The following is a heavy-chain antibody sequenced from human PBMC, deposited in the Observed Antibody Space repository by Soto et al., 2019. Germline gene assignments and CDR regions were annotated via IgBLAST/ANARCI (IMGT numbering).Heavy chain of an antibody. Sequence: ASVKVYCKASGYTFTSYDINWVRQATGQGLEWMGWMNPNSGNTGYAQKFQGRVTMTRNTSISTAYMELSSLRSEDTAVYYCARGGFWSGYYLAHPFDPWGQGTLVTAPQ. J-gene: IGHJ5*02. V-gene: IGHV1-8*01. CDR1: GYTFTSYD. D-gene: IGHD3-3*01. CDR3: ARGGFWSGYYLAHPFDP. CDR2: MNPNSGNT.